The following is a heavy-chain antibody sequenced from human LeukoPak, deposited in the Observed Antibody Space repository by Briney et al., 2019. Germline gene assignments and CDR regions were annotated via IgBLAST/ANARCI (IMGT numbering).Heavy chain of an antibody. V-gene: IGHV1-2*04. CDR3: ARDRWEPDYYYGMDV. CDR2: INPNSGGT. CDR1: GYTFTGYY. J-gene: IGHJ6*02. D-gene: IGHD1-26*01. Sequence: GASVKVSCKASGYTFTGYYMHWVRQAPGQGLEWMGWINPNSGGTNYAQKFQGWVTMTRDTSISTAYMELSKLRSDDTAVYYCARDRWEPDYYYGMDVWGQGTTVTVSS.